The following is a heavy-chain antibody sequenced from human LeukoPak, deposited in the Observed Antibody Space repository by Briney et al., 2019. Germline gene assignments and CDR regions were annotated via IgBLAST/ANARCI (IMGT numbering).Heavy chain of an antibody. V-gene: IGHV3-43*02. CDR1: GLNLDAYA. CDR2: ISGDGTIT. Sequence: PGGSLRLSCAASGLNLDAYAMHWVRQAPGKGLEWVSPISGDGTITYYADSVKGRFTISRDNSKNSLFLEMNSLRSEDTALYYCAKDTPLFYHYYGIDVWGQGTTVTVSS. J-gene: IGHJ6*02. CDR3: AKDTPLFYHYYGIDV.